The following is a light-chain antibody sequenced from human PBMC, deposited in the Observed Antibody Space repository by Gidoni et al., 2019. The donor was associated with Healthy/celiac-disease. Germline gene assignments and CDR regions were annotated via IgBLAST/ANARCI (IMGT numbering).Light chain of an antibody. CDR2: QDN. Sequence: SYELTQPPSVSVSPGQTASITCSGDKLGDKYACWYQQKPGQSPVLVIYQDNKRPSGIPERFSGSNSGNTATLTISGTQAMDEADYYCQAWVSGTVFGGGTKLTVL. CDR1: KLGDKY. J-gene: IGLJ3*02. CDR3: QAWVSGTV. V-gene: IGLV3-1*01.